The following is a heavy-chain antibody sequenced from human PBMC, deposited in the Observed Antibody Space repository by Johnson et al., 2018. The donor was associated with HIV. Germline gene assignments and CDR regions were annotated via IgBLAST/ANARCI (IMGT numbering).Heavy chain of an antibody. J-gene: IGHJ3*02. CDR2: IWYDGSNK. V-gene: IGHV3-33*03. D-gene: IGHD2/OR15-2a*01. CDR3: ARRLSPDSFDI. CDR1: GFTFSSYG. Sequence: QVQLVESGGGLVKPGGSLRLSCAASGFTFSSYGMHWVRQAPGKGLEWVAVIWYDGSNKYYADSVKGRFTISRDNAKNSVYLQMNNLRAEDTAVYYCARRLSPDSFDIWGQGTMVTVSA.